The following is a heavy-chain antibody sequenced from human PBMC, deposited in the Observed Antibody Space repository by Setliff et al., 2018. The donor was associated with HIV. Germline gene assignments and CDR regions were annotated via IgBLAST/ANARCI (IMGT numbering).Heavy chain of an antibody. Sequence: ASVKVSCKASGYSLTGYYIHWVRQAPGQGLEWMGWINPNSGGTRYTQKFQGRVTMTRDTSINTAYMELRDLIFDDTAVYFCARDTSATIRPLFDYWGQGTPVTVSS. J-gene: IGHJ4*02. CDR2: INPNSGGT. D-gene: IGHD5-12*01. CDR1: GYSLTGYY. V-gene: IGHV1-2*02. CDR3: ARDTSATIRPLFDY.